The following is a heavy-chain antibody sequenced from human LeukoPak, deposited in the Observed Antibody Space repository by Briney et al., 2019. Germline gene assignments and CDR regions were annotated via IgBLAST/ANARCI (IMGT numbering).Heavy chain of an antibody. CDR2: FDPEDGET. V-gene: IGHV1-24*01. J-gene: IGHJ3*02. Sequence: ASVKVSCKVSGYTLTELSMHWVRQAPGKGLEWMGGFDPEDGETIYAQKFQGRVTMTEDTSTDTAYMELSSLRSEDTAVYYCATSNWNDVMGAFDIWGQGTMVTVSS. CDR3: ATSNWNDVMGAFDI. D-gene: IGHD1-1*01. CDR1: GYTLTELS.